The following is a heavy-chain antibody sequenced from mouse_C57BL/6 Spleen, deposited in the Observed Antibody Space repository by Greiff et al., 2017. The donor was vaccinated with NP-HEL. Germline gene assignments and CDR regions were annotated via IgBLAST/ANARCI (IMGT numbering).Heavy chain of an antibody. J-gene: IGHJ2*01. V-gene: IGHV1-63*01. CDR2: IYPGGGYT. CDR3: ARMAAQAIDY. CDR1: GYTFTNYW. D-gene: IGHD3-2*02. Sequence: QVQLQQSGAELVRPGTSVKMSCKASGYTFTNYWIGWAKQRPGHGLEWIGDIYPGGGYTNYNEKFKGKATLTADKSSSTAYMQFSSLTSEDSAIYYCARMAAQAIDYWGQGTTLTVSS.